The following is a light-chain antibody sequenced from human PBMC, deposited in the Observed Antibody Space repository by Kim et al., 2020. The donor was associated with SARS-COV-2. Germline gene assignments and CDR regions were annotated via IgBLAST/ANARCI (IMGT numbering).Light chain of an antibody. V-gene: IGKV1-39*01. CDR2: TAS. CDR3: QQTSSAPRT. Sequence: ASVGDRDTITCRASQDSSRYLNWYQQKPGKAPKLLIYTASSLQSGVPSRFTGSGSETDFTLTITSLQPEDFATYYCQQTSSAPRTYGQGTNVDIK. CDR1: QDSSRY. J-gene: IGKJ1*01.